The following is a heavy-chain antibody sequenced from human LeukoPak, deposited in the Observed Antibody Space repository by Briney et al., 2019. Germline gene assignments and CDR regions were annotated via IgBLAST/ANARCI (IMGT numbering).Heavy chain of an antibody. V-gene: IGHV3-23*01. CDR2: ISGSGGST. J-gene: IGHJ6*02. CDR1: GFTFSSYA. D-gene: IGHD4-17*01. CDR3: AKDYGDQNTHYYYGMDV. Sequence: GGSLRLSSAASGFTFSSYAMSWVRQAPGKGLEWVSAISGSGGSTYYADSVKGRFTISRDNSKNTLYLQMNSLRAEDTAVYYCAKDYGDQNTHYYYGMDVWGQGTTVTVSS.